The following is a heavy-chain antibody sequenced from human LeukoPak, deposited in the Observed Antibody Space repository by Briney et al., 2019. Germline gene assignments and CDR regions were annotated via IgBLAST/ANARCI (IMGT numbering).Heavy chain of an antibody. J-gene: IGHJ5*01. Sequence: ASVKVSCKASGYRFSDYYMHWVRQAPGQGLEWMGRINSNSGGTGFAEKFRGRVTMTRDTSISTAYMELSRLTSDDTAVYYCARAGGTYYYASSGYYYQNWFDSWGQGTLVTVSS. D-gene: IGHD3-22*01. CDR2: INSNSGGT. CDR3: ARAGGTYYYASSGYYYQNWFDS. V-gene: IGHV1-2*06. CDR1: GYRFSDYY.